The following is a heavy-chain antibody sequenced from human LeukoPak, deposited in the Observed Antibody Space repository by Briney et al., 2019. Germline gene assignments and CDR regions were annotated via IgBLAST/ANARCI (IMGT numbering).Heavy chain of an antibody. CDR3: ARDSPGIMIFGVVTPN. J-gene: IGHJ4*02. CDR1: GFTFSSFW. V-gene: IGHV3-7*05. Sequence: PGGSLRLSCVASGFTFSSFWMSWVRQAPGKGLEWVAKIIQDGGEKYYVDSVKGRFTISRDNAKNSLYLQMNSLRAEDTAVYYCARDSPGIMIFGVVTPNGGQGTLVTVSS. D-gene: IGHD3-3*01. CDR2: IIQDGGEK.